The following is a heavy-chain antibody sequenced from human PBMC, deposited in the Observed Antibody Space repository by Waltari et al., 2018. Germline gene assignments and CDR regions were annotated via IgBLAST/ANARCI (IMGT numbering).Heavy chain of an antibody. D-gene: IGHD2-15*01. CDR1: GFSLSSPGAG. V-gene: IGHV2-5*02. CDR2: IYWDDDQ. CDR3: AYRPWQLLAFGT. J-gene: IGHJ3*02. Sequence: QIALRESGPTLLKATQTLTLTCNFSGFSLSSPGAGVGWVRQPPGKALEWLGLIYWDDDQRYNPSLKTMLTISKDTSKSQVFFLLSDMDSVDTAIYFCAYRPWQLLAFGTWCPVTLVTVYS.